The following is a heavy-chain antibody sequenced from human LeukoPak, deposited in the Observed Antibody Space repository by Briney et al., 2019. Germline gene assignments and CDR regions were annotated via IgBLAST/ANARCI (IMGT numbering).Heavy chain of an antibody. J-gene: IGHJ4*02. CDR1: GYTFTGYY. V-gene: IGHV1-46*01. D-gene: IGHD4-17*01. Sequence: GASVKVSCKASGYTFTGYYNHWVRQAPGQGLEWMGIINPSGGSTSYAQKFQGRVTMTRDMSTSTVYMELSSLRSGDTAVYYCARGGYGDYYGFDYWGQGTLVTVSS. CDR2: INPSGGST. CDR3: ARGGYGDYYGFDY.